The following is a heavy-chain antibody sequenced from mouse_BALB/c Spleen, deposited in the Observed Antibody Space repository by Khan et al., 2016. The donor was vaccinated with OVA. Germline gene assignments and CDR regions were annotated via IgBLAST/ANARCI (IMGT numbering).Heavy chain of an antibody. CDR3: ARGAGTTYGMDE. J-gene: IGHJ4*01. V-gene: IGHV1-9*01. CDR1: GYTFSSYW. D-gene: IGHD2-12*01. CDR2: ILPGRGIP. Sequence: QVQLKESGAELMKPGASVKIACKATGYTFSSYWLEWVKQRPGLGLEWIGEILPGRGIPNYNQQFNGKATFTAETSSNTASMPLRRLTSGDSAVYYCARGAGTTYGMDEWGQGTSVTVSS.